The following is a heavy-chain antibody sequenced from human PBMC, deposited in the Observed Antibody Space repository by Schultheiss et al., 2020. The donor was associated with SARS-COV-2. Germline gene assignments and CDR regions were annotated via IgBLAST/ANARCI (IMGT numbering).Heavy chain of an antibody. Sequence: GGSLRLSCAASGFTFDDYAMHWVRQAPGKGLEWVSGISWNSGSIGYADSVKGRFTISRDNAKNSLYLQMNSLRAEDTALYYCAKRARSGSPGDAFDIWGQGTMVTVSS. V-gene: IGHV3-9*01. CDR2: ISWNSGSI. CDR3: AKRARSGSPGDAFDI. D-gene: IGHD1-26*01. J-gene: IGHJ3*02. CDR1: GFTFDDYA.